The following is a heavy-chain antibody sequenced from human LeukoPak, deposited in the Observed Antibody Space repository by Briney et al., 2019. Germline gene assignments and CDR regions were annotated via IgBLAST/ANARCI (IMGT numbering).Heavy chain of an antibody. V-gene: IGHV4-34*01. CDR1: GGSISSYY. CDR2: INHSGST. J-gene: IGHJ4*02. D-gene: IGHD3-9*01. Sequence: PSETLSLTCTVSGGSISSYYWSWIRQPPGKGLEWIGEINHSGSTNYNPSLKSRVTISVDTSKNQFSLKLSSVTAADTAVYYCARLHEYYDILTGYTELYYFDYWGQGTLVTVSS. CDR3: ARLHEYYDILTGYTELYYFDY.